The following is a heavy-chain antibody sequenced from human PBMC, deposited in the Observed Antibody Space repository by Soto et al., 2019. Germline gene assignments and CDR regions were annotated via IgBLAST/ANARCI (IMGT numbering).Heavy chain of an antibody. CDR3: ARDCSSATCSRRNDY. V-gene: IGHV3-7*01. Sequence: EVQLVESGGGLVQPGGSLRLSCAASGFTFTTYWMSWVRQAPGKGLEWVANIKQDGSEKYYVDSVKGRFTISRDNAKNSLYLQMNGLRAEDTAVYYCARDCSSATCSRRNDYWGQGTLDTVSS. D-gene: IGHD2-2*01. J-gene: IGHJ4*02. CDR2: IKQDGSEK. CDR1: GFTFTTYW.